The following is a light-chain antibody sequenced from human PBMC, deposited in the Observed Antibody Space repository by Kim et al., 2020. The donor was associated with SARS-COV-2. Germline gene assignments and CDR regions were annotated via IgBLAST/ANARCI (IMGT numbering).Light chain of an antibody. Sequence: GSSVKLTCNLSSGHRNYIIAWHQQQPGNAPRYLMKVEGSGGYKKGSGVPDRFSGSSSGAERYLIISNLLSEDEAVYFCETWDSNTAVFGGGTQLTVL. CDR3: ETWDSNTAV. J-gene: IGLJ7*01. CDR2: VEGSGGY. CDR1: SGHRNYI. V-gene: IGLV4-60*03.